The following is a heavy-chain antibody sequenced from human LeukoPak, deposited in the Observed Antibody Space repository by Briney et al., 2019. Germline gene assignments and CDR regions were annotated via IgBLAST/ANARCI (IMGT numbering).Heavy chain of an antibody. D-gene: IGHD4-11*01. Sequence: GGSLRLSCAASGFTFSSYWMSWVRQAPGKGLEWVANIKQDGSEKYYVDPVKGRFTISRDNAKNSLYLQMYSLRAEDTAVYYCAREAPTTHFDYWGQGTLVTVSS. CDR1: GFTFSSYW. J-gene: IGHJ4*02. CDR2: IKQDGSEK. CDR3: AREAPTTHFDY. V-gene: IGHV3-7*01.